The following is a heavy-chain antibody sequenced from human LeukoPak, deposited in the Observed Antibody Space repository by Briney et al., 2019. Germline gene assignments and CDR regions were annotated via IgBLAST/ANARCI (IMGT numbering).Heavy chain of an antibody. CDR2: IYHSGST. Sequence: SETLSLTCAVSGGSISSGGYYWSWIRQPPGKGLEWIGYIYHSGSTYYNPSLKSRVAISVDRSKNQFSLKLSSVTAADTAVYYCARPTTVTSQVDYWGQGTLVTVSS. J-gene: IGHJ4*02. V-gene: IGHV4-30-2*01. CDR1: GGSISSGGYY. D-gene: IGHD4-11*01. CDR3: ARPTTVTSQVDY.